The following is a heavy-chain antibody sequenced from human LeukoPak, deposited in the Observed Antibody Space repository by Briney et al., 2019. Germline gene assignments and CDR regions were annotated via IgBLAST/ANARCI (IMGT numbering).Heavy chain of an antibody. CDR3: VRHVSSGWDYYNGLDV. CDR2: IYYPEST. CDR1: GGSIGRSGFY. V-gene: IGHV4-39*01. Sequence: SETLSLTCKVSGGSIGRSGFYWGWIRQPPGKGLEWIGSIYYPESTHYSPSLESRVTISVDTSKYQVSLTLSSVTATDTAVYYCVRHVSSGWDYYNGLDVWGQGTTVTVSS. D-gene: IGHD6-19*01. J-gene: IGHJ6*02.